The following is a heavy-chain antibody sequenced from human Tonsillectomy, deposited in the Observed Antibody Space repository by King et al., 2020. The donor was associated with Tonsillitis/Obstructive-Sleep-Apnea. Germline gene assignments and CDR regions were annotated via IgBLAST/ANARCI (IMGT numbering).Heavy chain of an antibody. CDR2: IKQDGSEK. CDR1: GFTFSSYW. D-gene: IGHD6-6*01. Sequence: VQLVESGGGLVQPGGSLRLSCAASGFTFSSYWMSWVRQAPGKGLEWVANIKQDGSEKYYVDSVKGRFTISRDNAKNSLYLQMNSLRAEDTAVYYFARDRARPLYYYYGMDVWGQGTTVTVSS. CDR3: ARDRARPLYYYYGMDV. J-gene: IGHJ6*02. V-gene: IGHV3-7*03.